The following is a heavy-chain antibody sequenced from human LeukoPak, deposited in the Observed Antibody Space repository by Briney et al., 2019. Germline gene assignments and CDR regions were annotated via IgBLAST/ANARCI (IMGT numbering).Heavy chain of an antibody. CDR1: GFTFSNAW. CDR3: TTPGYCTNGVCYTPSYYYYYGMDV. CDR2: IKSKTDGGTT. V-gene: IGHV3-15*01. Sequence: GGSLRLSCAASGFTFSNAWMSWVRQAPGKGLEWVGRIKSKTDGGTTDYAAPVKGRFTISRDDSKNTLYLQMNSLKTEDTAVYYCTTPGYCTNGVCYTPSYYYYYGMDVWGQGTTVTVSS. D-gene: IGHD2-8*01. J-gene: IGHJ6*02.